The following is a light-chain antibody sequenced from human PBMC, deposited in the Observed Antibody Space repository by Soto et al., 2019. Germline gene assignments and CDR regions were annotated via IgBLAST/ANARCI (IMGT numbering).Light chain of an antibody. V-gene: IGKV3-20*01. CDR1: QSVSNNY. CDR2: GAS. Sequence: EIVMTLSPAALSVSPGERATLSCRASQSVSNNYLAWYQQKPGQAPRLLIYGASNRATGIPDRFSGSGSGTDFTLTISRLEPEDFAVYYCQQYGSSGTSGQGAKVDIK. J-gene: IGKJ1*01. CDR3: QQYGSSGT.